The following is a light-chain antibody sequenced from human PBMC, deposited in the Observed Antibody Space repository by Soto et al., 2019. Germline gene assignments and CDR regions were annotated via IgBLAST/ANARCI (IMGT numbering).Light chain of an antibody. CDR1: QNIGSN. CDR3: QQYNSGPQT. CDR2: GAY. J-gene: IGKJ1*01. V-gene: IGKV3-15*01. Sequence: EIVLTQSPATLSVSPGESATLSCRASQNIGSNLAWYRHKPGQAPRLLISGAYTRATGVPARFSGSGSGTEFALTISSLQSEDFAVYVCQQYNSGPQTFGQGTKVEIK.